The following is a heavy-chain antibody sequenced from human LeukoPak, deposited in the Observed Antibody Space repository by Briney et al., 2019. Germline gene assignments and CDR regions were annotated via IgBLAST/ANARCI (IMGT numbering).Heavy chain of an antibody. J-gene: IGHJ3*02. Sequence: PSETLSLTCTVSGGSISSYYWSWIRRPAGKGLEWIGRIYTSGSTNYNPSLKSRVTMSVDTSKNQFSLKLSSVTAADTAVYYCARDYSTYYDFWSGAPPDAFDIWGQGTMVTVSS. CDR1: GGSISSYY. CDR2: IYTSGST. D-gene: IGHD3-3*01. CDR3: ARDYSTYYDFWSGAPPDAFDI. V-gene: IGHV4-4*07.